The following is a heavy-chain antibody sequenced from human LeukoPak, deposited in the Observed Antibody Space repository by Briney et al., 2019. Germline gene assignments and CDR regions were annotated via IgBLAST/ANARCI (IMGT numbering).Heavy chain of an antibody. CDR1: GRSFSGYY. J-gene: IGHJ4*02. CDR3: ARGRYFDWLLPFDY. V-gene: IGHV4-34*01. Sequence: PSETLSLTCAVYGRSFSGYYWSWIRQPPGKGLEWIGEINHSGSTNYNPSLKSRVTISVDTSKNQFSLKLSSVTAADTAVYYCARGRYFDWLLPFDYWGQGTLVTVSS. CDR2: INHSGST. D-gene: IGHD3-9*01.